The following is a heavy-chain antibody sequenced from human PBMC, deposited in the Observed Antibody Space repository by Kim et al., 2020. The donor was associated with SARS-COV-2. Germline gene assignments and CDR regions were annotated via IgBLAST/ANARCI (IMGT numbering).Heavy chain of an antibody. V-gene: IGHV3-23*01. CDR1: GFTFSNYA. D-gene: IGHD3-16*01. CDR3: AVNWCLGN. Sequence: GGSLRLSCAASGFTFSNYAMSWVRQAPGKGLEWVSSIHGSGGSTYYADSVKGRFTISRDNSKNTLFLQMNSLRAEDTAVYYCAVNWCLGNWGQGTLVTVSS. CDR2: IHGSGGST. J-gene: IGHJ4*02.